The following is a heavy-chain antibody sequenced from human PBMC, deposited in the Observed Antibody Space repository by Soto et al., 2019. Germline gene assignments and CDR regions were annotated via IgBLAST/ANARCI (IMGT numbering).Heavy chain of an antibody. V-gene: IGHV4-34*01. CDR2: VNRGGST. Sequence: SETLCLTCAVSGGSFSGFFWGWIRQPPGKGLEWIGEVNRGGSTNYNPSLKSRVTISSDTSKNHFSLTLRSVTAADTAVYYCARAAVAAGGPFDKWGQGALVTVSS. D-gene: IGHD2-15*01. J-gene: IGHJ4*02. CDR3: ARAAVAAGGPFDK. CDR1: GGSFSGFF.